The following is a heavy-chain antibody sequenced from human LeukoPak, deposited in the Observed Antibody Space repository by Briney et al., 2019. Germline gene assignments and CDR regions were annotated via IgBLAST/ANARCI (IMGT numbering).Heavy chain of an antibody. D-gene: IGHD2-8*01. V-gene: IGHV3-74*01. CDR3: ARDVNRMVYGWGYSWFDP. CDR1: GFTFSSYW. CDR2: INSDGSST. Sequence: PGGSLRLSCAASGFTFSSYWMHWVRQAPGKGLVWVSRINSDGSSTSYADSVKGRFTISRDNAKNTLYLQMNSLRAEDTAVYYCARDVNRMVYGWGYSWFDPWGQGTLVTVSS. J-gene: IGHJ5*02.